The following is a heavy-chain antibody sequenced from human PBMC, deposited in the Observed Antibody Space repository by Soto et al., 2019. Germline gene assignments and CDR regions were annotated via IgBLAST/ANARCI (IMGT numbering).Heavy chain of an antibody. D-gene: IGHD3-22*01. CDR2: ISSSSSYT. J-gene: IGHJ4*02. CDR3: ARLDKSCAYDSSGSWYLFDE. V-gene: IGHV3-11*06. CDR1: GFIFRDYY. Sequence: GPLRLSFAASGFIFRDYYMSWIRQASGKGLEWISYISSSSSYTKFADSVKGRFSISRDNAEKSLHLQMNSLRAEDTAVYYCARLDKSCAYDSSGSWYLFDEWGQRTLVTVSS.